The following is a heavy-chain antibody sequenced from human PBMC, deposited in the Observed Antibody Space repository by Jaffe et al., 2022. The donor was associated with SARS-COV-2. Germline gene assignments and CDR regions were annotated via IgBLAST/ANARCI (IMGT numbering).Heavy chain of an antibody. Sequence: EVQLVESGGGLVQPGGSLRLSCAASGFTFSSYWMHWVRQAPGKGLVWVSRINSDGSSTSYADSVKGRFTISRDNAKNTLYLQMNSLRAEDTAVYYCALYYDYVWGSYRGLGYYYYMDVWGKGTTVTVSS. J-gene: IGHJ6*03. CDR1: GFTFSSYW. CDR3: ALYYDYVWGSYRGLGYYYYMDV. CDR2: INSDGSST. V-gene: IGHV3-74*01. D-gene: IGHD3-16*02.